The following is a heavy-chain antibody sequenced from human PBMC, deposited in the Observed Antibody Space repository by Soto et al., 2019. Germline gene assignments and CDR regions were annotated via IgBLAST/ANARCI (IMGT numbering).Heavy chain of an antibody. V-gene: IGHV4-59*01. CDR1: GGFISSYY. CDR3: ARDAGDYGGNSDGMDV. J-gene: IGHJ6*02. Sequence: ASETLSLTCTVSGGFISSYYWSWIRQPPGKGLEWIGYIYYSGSTNYNPSLKSRVTISVDTSKNQFSLKLSSVTAADTAVYYCARDAGDYGGNSDGMDVWGQGTTVTVSS. CDR2: IYYSGST. D-gene: IGHD4-17*01.